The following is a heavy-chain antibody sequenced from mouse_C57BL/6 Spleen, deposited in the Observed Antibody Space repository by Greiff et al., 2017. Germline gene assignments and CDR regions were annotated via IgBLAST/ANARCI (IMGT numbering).Heavy chain of an antibody. D-gene: IGHD3-2*02. Sequence: VQLQQPGAELVKPGASVKLSCKASGYTFTSYWMQWVKQRPGQGLEWIGEIDPSDSYTNYNQKFKGKATLTVDTSSSKAYMQLSSLTSEDSAVYYCARSRQLRLYAMDYWGQGTSVTVSS. V-gene: IGHV1-50*01. CDR2: IDPSDSYT. CDR1: GYTFTSYW. CDR3: ARSRQLRLYAMDY. J-gene: IGHJ4*01.